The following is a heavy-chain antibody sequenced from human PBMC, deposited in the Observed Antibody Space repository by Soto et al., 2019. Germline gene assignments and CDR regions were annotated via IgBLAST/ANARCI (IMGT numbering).Heavy chain of an antibody. CDR3: ARDNSSSWYGQTNWFDP. CDR1: GFTFSSYG. J-gene: IGHJ5*02. Sequence: QVQLVEAGGGVVQPGRSLRLSCAASGFTFSSYGMHWVRQAPGKGREWVAVIWDDGSNKYYADSVKGRFTISSVNSKHTLYLQMNSLIAEDTAVYYCARDNSSSWYGQTNWFDPWGQGTLVTVSS. D-gene: IGHD6-13*01. CDR2: IWDDGSNK. V-gene: IGHV3-33*01.